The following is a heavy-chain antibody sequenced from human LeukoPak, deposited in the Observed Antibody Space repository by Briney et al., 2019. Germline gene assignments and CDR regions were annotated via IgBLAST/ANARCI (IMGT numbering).Heavy chain of an antibody. V-gene: IGHV3-30*18. Sequence: PGGSLRLSCAASGFSLSSYATHWVRQAPGKGLEWVAVISYDGSNKYYADSVKGRFTISRDNSKNTLYLQMNSLRAEDTAVYYCAKDLTLTTVPNYGMDVWGQGTTVTVSS. J-gene: IGHJ6*02. CDR3: AKDLTLTTVPNYGMDV. CDR2: ISYDGSNK. D-gene: IGHD4-17*01. CDR1: GFSLSSYA.